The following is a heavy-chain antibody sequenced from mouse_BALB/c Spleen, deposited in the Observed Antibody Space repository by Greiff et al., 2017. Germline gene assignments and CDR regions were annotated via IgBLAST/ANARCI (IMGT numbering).Heavy chain of an antibody. CDR1: GFTFSSYA. J-gene: IGHJ4*01. CDR3: ARYGNYVPMDY. Sequence: EVKLVESGGGLVKPGGSLKLSCAASGFTFSSYAMSWVRQTPEKRLEWVASISSGGSTYYPDSVKGRFTISRDNARNILYLQMSSLRSEDTAMYYCARYGNYVPMDYWGQGTSVTVSS. CDR2: ISSGGST. V-gene: IGHV5-6-5*01. D-gene: IGHD2-1*01.